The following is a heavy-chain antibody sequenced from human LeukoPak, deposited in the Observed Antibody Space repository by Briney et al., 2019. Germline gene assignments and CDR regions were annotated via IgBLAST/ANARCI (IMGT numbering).Heavy chain of an antibody. V-gene: IGHV3-23*01. J-gene: IGHJ5*02. CDR3: AQGSSGYFVDL. D-gene: IGHD3-22*01. CDR2: ISNDGGGT. CDR1: GFIFNNYG. Sequence: GGSLRLSCASSGFIFNNYGLIWVRQAPGKGLEWVSAISNDGGGTNYADFVKGRFTISRDNAKNTLFLQMNSLRAEDTALYYCAQGSSGYFVDLWGQGTMVTVSS.